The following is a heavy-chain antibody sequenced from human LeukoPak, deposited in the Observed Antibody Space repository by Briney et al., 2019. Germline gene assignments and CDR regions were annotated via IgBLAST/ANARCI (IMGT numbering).Heavy chain of an antibody. D-gene: IGHD4-17*01. CDR3: AIFGDYEDH. V-gene: IGHV1-2*02. Sequence: ASVKVSCKASGYTFTGHYMHWVRRAPGQGLEWMGCINPDSGGTNYAQNFQDRVTMTGDTSSTTAYMELNRLTSDDTAVYYCAIFGDYEDHWGQGTLVTVSS. CDR2: INPDSGGT. J-gene: IGHJ4*02. CDR1: GYTFTGHY.